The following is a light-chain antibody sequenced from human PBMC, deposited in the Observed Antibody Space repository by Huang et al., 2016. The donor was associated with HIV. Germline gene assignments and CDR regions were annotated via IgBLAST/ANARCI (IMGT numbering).Light chain of an antibody. CDR3: QQYVTSPKIT. CDR2: DAS. J-gene: IGKJ5*01. Sequence: EIVLTQSPATLSLSPGERATLSCGASQRVTNNYLAWYQQKPGLAPRLLIYDASSRATDIPDRFGGSGSGTDFTLTSRRLEPEDFAVYYCQQYVTSPKITFGQGTRLEIK. V-gene: IGKV3D-20*01. CDR1: QRVTNNY.